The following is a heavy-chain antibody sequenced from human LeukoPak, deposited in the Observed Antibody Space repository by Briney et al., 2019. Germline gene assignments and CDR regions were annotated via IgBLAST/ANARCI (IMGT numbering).Heavy chain of an antibody. CDR3: AKERWLRFFDY. V-gene: IGHV3-30*18. J-gene: IGHJ4*02. D-gene: IGHD5-12*01. CDR2: ISYDGSNK. CDR1: GFTYISYG. Sequence: GRSLRLSCAASGFTYISYGMHWVRQAPGKGLEWVAVISYDGSNKYYADSVKGRFTISRDNSENTLFLEMNSLGAEDTAVYYCAKERWLRFFDYWGQGTLVTVSS.